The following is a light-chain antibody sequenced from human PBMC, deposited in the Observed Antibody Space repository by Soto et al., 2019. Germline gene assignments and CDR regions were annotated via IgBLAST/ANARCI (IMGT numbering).Light chain of an antibody. J-gene: IGKJ1*01. CDR2: GAS. CDR1: ESVTTN. Sequence: EVVMTQSPASLSVSLAERPTLSFSAIESVTTNLAWYQQKPGQAPRLLIYGASNRATGVPARFSGSRSGTEFTLTISSLQSADFAVYYCQQYNKWPSTFGQGTKVDI. V-gene: IGKV3-15*01. CDR3: QQYNKWPST.